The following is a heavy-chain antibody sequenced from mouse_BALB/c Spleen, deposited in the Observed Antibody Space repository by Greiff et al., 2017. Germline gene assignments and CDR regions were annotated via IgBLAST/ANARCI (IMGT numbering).Heavy chain of an antibody. Sequence: EVKLMESGGGLVKPGGSLKLSCAASGFTFSDYYMYWVRQTPEKRLEWVATISDGGSYTYYPDSVKGRFTISRDNAKNNLYLQMSSLKSEDTAMYYCARGEIYYGNDYFDYWGQGTTLTVSS. CDR2: ISDGGSYT. D-gene: IGHD2-1*01. V-gene: IGHV5-4*02. CDR1: GFTFSDYY. CDR3: ARGEIYYGNDYFDY. J-gene: IGHJ2*01.